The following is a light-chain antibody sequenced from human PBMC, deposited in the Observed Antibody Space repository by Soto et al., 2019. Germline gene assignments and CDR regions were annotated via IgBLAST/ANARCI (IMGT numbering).Light chain of an antibody. J-gene: IGKJ1*01. Sequence: EIGMTQSPATLSVSPGERATISCRASQSVGGSLAWYQQKPGQAPGLLIYGASTRAAGVPARFSGSGSGTEFTLTISSLQSEDFAVYYCHQYRNWPRTFGQGTKVELK. CDR2: GAS. CDR3: HQYRNWPRT. CDR1: QSVGGS. V-gene: IGKV3-15*01.